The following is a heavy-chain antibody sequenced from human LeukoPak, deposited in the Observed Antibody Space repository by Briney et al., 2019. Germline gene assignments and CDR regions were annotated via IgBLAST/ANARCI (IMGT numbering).Heavy chain of an antibody. Sequence: GGSLRLSCAASGFTFSSYPMNWVRQAPGKGLEWVAIISYDGRNQHYADSVKGRFTIARDDSENTLYLQMNSLRAEDTAVYYCAKDKPSIAARPDYFDYWGQGTLVTVSS. CDR3: AKDKPSIAARPDYFDY. D-gene: IGHD6-6*01. CDR1: GFTFSSYP. CDR2: ISYDGRNQ. J-gene: IGHJ4*02. V-gene: IGHV3-30*04.